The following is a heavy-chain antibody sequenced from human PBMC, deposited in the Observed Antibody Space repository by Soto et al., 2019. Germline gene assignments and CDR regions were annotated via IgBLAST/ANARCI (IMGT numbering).Heavy chain of an antibody. CDR1: GYTFTSYG. D-gene: IGHD4-17*01. CDR3: ARDLHDDGDYGVGFNCYY. V-gene: IGHV1-18*01. CDR2: ISAYNGNT. J-gene: IGHJ4*02. Sequence: QVQLVQSGAEVKKPGASVKVSCKASGYTFTSYGISWVRQDPGQGLEWMGWISAYNGNTNYAQKLQGRVTMTTDTSKSTAYMELRSLRSDDTAVYYCARDLHDDGDYGVGFNCYYWGQGTLVTVSS.